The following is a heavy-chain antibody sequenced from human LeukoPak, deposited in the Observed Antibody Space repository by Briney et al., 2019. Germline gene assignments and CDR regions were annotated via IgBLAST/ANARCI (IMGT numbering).Heavy chain of an antibody. V-gene: IGHV3-30*04. CDR1: GFTFSSYA. D-gene: IGHD6-19*01. J-gene: IGHJ4*02. CDR3: ARDYNSIAVAGDFDY. CDR2: IPYDGSNE. Sequence: GGSLRLSCAASGFTFSSYAMHWVRQAPGKGLEWVAVIPYDGSNEYYADSVKGRFTISRDNSKNTLYLQMNSLRAEDTAVYYCARDYNSIAVAGDFDYWGQGTLVTVSS.